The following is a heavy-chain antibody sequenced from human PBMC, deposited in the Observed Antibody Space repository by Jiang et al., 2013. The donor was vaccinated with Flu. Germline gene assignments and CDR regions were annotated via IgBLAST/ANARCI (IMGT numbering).Heavy chain of an antibody. J-gene: IGHJ6*02. V-gene: IGHV4-34*01. CDR3: ASLDRLSYDSSGYYYPPYYYYGMDV. D-gene: IGHD3-22*01. CDR2: INHSGST. Sequence: LLKPSETLSLTCAVYGGSFSGYYWSWIRQPPGKGLEWIGEINHSGSTNYNPSLKSRVTISVDTSKNQFSLKLSSVTAADTAVYYCASLDRLSYDSSGYYYPPYYYYGMDVWGQGTTVTVSS. CDR1: GGSFSGYY.